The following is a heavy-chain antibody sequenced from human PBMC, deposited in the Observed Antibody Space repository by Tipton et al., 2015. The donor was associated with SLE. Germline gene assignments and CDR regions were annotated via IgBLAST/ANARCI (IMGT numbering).Heavy chain of an antibody. D-gene: IGHD3-10*01. J-gene: IGHJ6*03. V-gene: IGHV4-59*04. CDR1: GGSLSSDY. CDR3: ARGRITMVRGRRSYYYMDV. Sequence: TLSLTCTVSGGSLSSDYWSWIRQPPGKGLEWIGSMYHSGTTYYNPSLQSRVTMAVDTSKNQLSLKLSSVTAADTAVYFCARGRITMVRGRRSYYYMDVWGKGTTVTVSS. CDR2: MYHSGTT.